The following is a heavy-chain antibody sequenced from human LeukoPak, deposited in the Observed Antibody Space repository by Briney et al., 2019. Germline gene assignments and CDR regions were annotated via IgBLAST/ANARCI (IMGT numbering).Heavy chain of an antibody. V-gene: IGHV1-18*01. CDR1: GYTFTSYG. Sequence: ASLKVSSKAPGYTFTSYGISWGRETPGQRLERRGWISAYNGNTNYAQKLQGRVTMTTDTSTSTAYMELRSLRSDDTAVYYCARSGSGRGMDVWGQGTTVSVCS. D-gene: IGHD3-10*01. CDR2: ISAYNGNT. CDR3: ARSGSGRGMDV. J-gene: IGHJ6*02.